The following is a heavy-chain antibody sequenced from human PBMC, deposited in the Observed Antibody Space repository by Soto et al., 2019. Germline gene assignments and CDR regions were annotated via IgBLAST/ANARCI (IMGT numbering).Heavy chain of an antibody. V-gene: IGHV3-23*01. CDR2: ISGSGGTT. Sequence: EVQLLESGGGLVQPGGSLRLSCAAFGFTFSGYAMSWVRQAPGKGLEWVSAISGSGGTTYYGDSVKGRFTISSYNSKNTLYLQMNSLRAKDTAVYYCAKGPPVVGSTTTGDYWGQRPLVTPSS. CDR1: GFTFSGYA. CDR3: AKGPPVVGSTTTGDY. D-gene: IGHD1-26*01. J-gene: IGHJ4*02.